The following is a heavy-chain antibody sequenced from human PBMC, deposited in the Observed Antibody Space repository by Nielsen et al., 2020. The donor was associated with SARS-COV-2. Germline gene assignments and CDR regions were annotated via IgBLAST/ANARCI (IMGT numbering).Heavy chain of an antibody. CDR1: GDSISSGSYY. V-gene: IGHV4-61*02. J-gene: IGHJ4*02. CDR2: IYTRGYT. CDR3: ARPERL. Sequence: SETLSLTCTVSGDSISSGSYYWTWIRQPAGKGLEWIGRIYTRGYTNYNPSLSSRVTISVDTSKNQFYLKLNSVTAADTAVYFCARPERLWGQGSLVIVSS. D-gene: IGHD5-24*01.